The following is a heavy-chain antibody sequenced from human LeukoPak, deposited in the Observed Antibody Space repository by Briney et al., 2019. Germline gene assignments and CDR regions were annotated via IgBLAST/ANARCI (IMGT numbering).Heavy chain of an antibody. V-gene: IGHV1-8*01. CDR2: MNPNSGNT. CDR1: GYTFTSYD. J-gene: IGHJ4*02. CDR3: ARGSGFDSGYKYKIDY. D-gene: IGHD5-12*01. Sequence: ASVKVSCKASGYTFTSYDINWVRQATGQGLEWMGWMNPNSGNTGYAQKFQGRVTKTRNTSISTAYMELSSLRSEDTAVYYCARGSGFDSGYKYKIDYWGQGTLVTVSS.